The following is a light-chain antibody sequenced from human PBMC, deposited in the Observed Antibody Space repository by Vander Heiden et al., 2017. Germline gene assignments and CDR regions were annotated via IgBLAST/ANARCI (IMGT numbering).Light chain of an antibody. CDR3: SSHTSSSTLV. Sequence: QSAMTQPASVSGSPGQSITSTCTGSSSDGCGYNYVSWYQQHPGKAPKVMIYEVSSRPSGVSDRFSGSKSGNTASLTSSGLQAEDEADYYCSSHTSSSTLVFGTGTKVTVL. CDR2: EVS. CDR1: SSDGCGYNY. J-gene: IGLJ1*01. V-gene: IGLV2-14*01.